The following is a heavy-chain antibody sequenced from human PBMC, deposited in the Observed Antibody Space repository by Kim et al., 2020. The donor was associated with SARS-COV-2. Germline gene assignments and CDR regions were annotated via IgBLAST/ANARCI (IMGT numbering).Heavy chain of an antibody. Sequence: SVKGRFTIFRDNSKKTLYLQIKSLRPEDTAVFYCASAFGSSWYDPSFDNWGRGTLVTVSS. D-gene: IGHD6-13*01. J-gene: IGHJ4*02. V-gene: IGHV3-30*01. CDR3: ASAFGSSWYDPSFDN.